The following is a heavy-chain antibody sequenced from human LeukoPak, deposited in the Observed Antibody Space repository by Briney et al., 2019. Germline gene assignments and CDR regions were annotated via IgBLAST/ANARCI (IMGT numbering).Heavy chain of an antibody. CDR1: GFIISGYA. CDR2: ISYSGDGT. D-gene: IGHD1-1*01. Sequence: GGSLRLSCAASGFIISGYAMSWVGQAPGKGLEWCSSISYSGDGTKYADSVKGRCTISREDSKNTLYLQMNSLRAEDTAVYYCAKGDTPDNSYNYFAPWGQGTLVTVSS. J-gene: IGHJ5*02. CDR3: AKGDTPDNSYNYFAP. V-gene: IGHV3-23*01.